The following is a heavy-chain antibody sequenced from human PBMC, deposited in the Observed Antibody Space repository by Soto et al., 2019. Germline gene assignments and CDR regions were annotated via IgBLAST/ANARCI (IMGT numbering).Heavy chain of an antibody. Sequence: QVQLVESGGGVVQPGRSLRLSCAASGFTFSSYGMHWVRQAPGKGLEWVAVISYDGSNKYYADSVKGRFTISRDNSKNTLYLQMNSLRAEDTAVYYCAVVWAVFDYWGQGTLVTVSS. D-gene: IGHD3-16*01. J-gene: IGHJ4*02. CDR3: AVVWAVFDY. CDR2: ISYDGSNK. CDR1: GFTFSSYG. V-gene: IGHV3-30*03.